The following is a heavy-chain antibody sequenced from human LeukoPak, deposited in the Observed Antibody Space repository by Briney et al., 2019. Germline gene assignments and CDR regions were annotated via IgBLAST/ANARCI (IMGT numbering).Heavy chain of an antibody. CDR1: GYTFTSYG. CDR3: ARDAITVRGTTSSSPPFDY. J-gene: IGHJ4*02. CDR2: ISAYNGNT. D-gene: IGHD6-6*01. V-gene: IGHV1-18*01. Sequence: ASVKVSCKASGYTFTSYGISWVRQAPGQGLEWMGWISAYNGNTNYAQKFQGRVTMTTDTYTRIAYMELRSLRSDDTAVYYCARDAITVRGTTSSSPPFDYWRQGTLVTVSS.